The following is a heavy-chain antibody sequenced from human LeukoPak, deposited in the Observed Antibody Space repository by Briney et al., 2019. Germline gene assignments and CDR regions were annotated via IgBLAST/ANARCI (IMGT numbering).Heavy chain of an antibody. D-gene: IGHD6-13*01. CDR1: GGSVSSYY. J-gene: IGHJ4*02. CDR3: ARSIAAAGTADY. V-gene: IGHV4-59*02. Sequence: PSETLSLTCTVSGGSVSSYYWGWIRQPPGKGLEWIGYIYYSGSPNYNPSLKSRVTISVDTSKNQFSLKLSSVTAADTAVYYCARSIAAAGTADYWGQGTLVTVSS. CDR2: IYYSGSP.